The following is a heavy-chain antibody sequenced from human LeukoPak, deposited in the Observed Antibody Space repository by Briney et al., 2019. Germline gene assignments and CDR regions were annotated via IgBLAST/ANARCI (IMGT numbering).Heavy chain of an antibody. J-gene: IGHJ4*02. D-gene: IGHD1-1*01. Sequence: PGGSLRLSCAASGFTFSSYEMNWVRQAPGKGLEWVSYISSSGSTIYYADSVKGRFTISRDNAKNSLYLQMNSLRAEDTAVYYCARDGLRRTSLDYWGQGTLVTVSS. V-gene: IGHV3-48*03. CDR1: GFTFSSYE. CDR2: ISSSGSTI. CDR3: ARDGLRRTSLDY.